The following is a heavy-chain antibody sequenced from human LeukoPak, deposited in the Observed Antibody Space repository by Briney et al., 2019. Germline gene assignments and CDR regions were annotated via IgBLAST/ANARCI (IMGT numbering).Heavy chain of an antibody. CDR2: IKQDGSEK. CDR1: GFTFSSYW. J-gene: IGHJ5*02. Sequence: GGSLRLSCAASGFTFSSYWMSWVRQAPGRGLEWMANIKQDGSEKYYVDSVKGRFTISRDNAKNSLYLQMNSLRAEDTAVYYCAKDPLSSPRGWFDPWGQGTLVTVSS. CDR3: AKDPLSSPRGWFDP. D-gene: IGHD3-10*01. V-gene: IGHV3-7*03.